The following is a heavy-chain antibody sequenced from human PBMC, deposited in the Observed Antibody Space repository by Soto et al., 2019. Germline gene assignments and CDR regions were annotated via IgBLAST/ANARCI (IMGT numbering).Heavy chain of an antibody. CDR1: GYTFTSYD. J-gene: IGHJ6*03. Sequence: EASVKVSCKASGYTFTSYDINWVRQATGQGLEWMGWMNPNSGNTGYAQKFQGRVTMTRNTSISTAYMELSSLRSEDTAVYYCARGGITGTTYYYYYYMDVWGKGITVTVSS. D-gene: IGHD1-7*01. V-gene: IGHV1-8*01. CDR3: ARGGITGTTYYYYYYMDV. CDR2: MNPNSGNT.